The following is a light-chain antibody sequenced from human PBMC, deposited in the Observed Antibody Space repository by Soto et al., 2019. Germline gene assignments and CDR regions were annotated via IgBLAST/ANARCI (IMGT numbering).Light chain of an antibody. V-gene: IGLV1-44*01. CDR1: YSNIGSNT. Sequence: QSVLTQPPSVSATPGQRVTISCSGTYSNIGSNTVAWYQRLPGAAPKVLNYSNNERPSGFPARFSGSKSGSSASLAISGLQSEDEADYYCAAWDDSLNSPRMLFGGGTKVTVL. CDR3: AAWDDSLNSPRML. CDR2: SNN. J-gene: IGLJ2*01.